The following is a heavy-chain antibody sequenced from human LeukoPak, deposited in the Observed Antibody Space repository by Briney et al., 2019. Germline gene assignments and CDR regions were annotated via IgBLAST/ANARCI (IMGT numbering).Heavy chain of an antibody. V-gene: IGHV3-21*06. Sequence: GGSLRLSCAASGFTLSSYTMNWVRQAPGKGLEWVSSISSTSSYIYYADSVRGRFTISRDNAKNSLYLQMNSLRAEDTAVYYCARDLCGLPVGVPSWLHPRGQGTLVTVSS. J-gene: IGHJ5*02. CDR3: ARDLCGLPVGVPSWLHP. CDR2: ISSTSSYI. CDR1: GFTLSSYT. D-gene: IGHD2-2*01.